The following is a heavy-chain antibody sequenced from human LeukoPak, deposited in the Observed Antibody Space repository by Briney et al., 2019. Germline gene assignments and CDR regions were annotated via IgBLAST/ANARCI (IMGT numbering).Heavy chain of an antibody. V-gene: IGHV3-23*01. CDR3: ARGPLSGGAIQFDY. D-gene: IGHD2-21*01. J-gene: IGHJ4*02. CDR2: INADDFRT. CDR1: GFTFSTYA. Sequence: GGSLRLSCAASGFTFSTYAMSWVRQAPGKGLEWVSGINADDFRTYYADSVKGRFTISRDDSKSTLFLQMNSLRAEDTAVYYCARGPLSGGAIQFDYWGQGTLVTVSS.